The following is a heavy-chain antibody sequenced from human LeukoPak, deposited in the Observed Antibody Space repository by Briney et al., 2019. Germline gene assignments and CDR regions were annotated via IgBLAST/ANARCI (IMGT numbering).Heavy chain of an antibody. Sequence: PGGSLRLSCSGSGFILNGHWMSWVRQAAGKGLEWVASIRQNGVEKHYVDSVKGRFIISRDNAEDSVSLQMNSLRDEDTAMYYCARLLGESTIYDLWGQGTLVTVSS. CDR1: GFILNGHW. D-gene: IGHD3-16*01. J-gene: IGHJ5*02. V-gene: IGHV3-7*01. CDR2: IRQNGVEK. CDR3: ARLLGESTIYDL.